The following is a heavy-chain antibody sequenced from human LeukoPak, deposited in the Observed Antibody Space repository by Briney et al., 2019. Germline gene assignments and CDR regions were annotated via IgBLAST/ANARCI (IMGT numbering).Heavy chain of an antibody. CDR3: AKGDIVVVPSYYMDV. CDR2: ISGSGGSS. Sequence: GGSLRLFCAGSGFIVSDNYMSWVRQAPGKGLEWVSVISGSGGSSYYADSVKGRFTISRDNSKNTLYLQLNSLRAEDAAVYYCAKGDIVVVPSYYMDVWGKGTTVTVSS. V-gene: IGHV3-23*01. J-gene: IGHJ6*03. CDR1: GFIVSDNY. D-gene: IGHD2-2*01.